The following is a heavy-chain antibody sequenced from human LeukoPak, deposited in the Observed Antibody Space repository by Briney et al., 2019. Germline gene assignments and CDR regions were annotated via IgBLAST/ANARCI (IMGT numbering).Heavy chain of an antibody. CDR3: ATDLGSGWPGYAFDI. CDR2: FDPEDGET. D-gene: IGHD6-19*01. Sequence: GASVKVSCKVSGYTLPELSMHWVRQAPGKALLCMKAFDPEDGETIYAQKFQGRVTMTEDTSTDTAYMELSSLRSEDTAVYYCATDLGSGWPGYAFDIWGQGTMVTVSS. V-gene: IGHV1-24*01. J-gene: IGHJ3*02. CDR1: GYTLPELS.